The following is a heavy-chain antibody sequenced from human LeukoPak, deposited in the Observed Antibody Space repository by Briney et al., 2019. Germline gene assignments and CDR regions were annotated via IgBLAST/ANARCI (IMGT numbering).Heavy chain of an antibody. Sequence: GGSLRLSCAASGFTFDDYGMSWVRRAPGKGLEWVSGINWNGGSTGYADSVKGRFAISKDNAKNSLYLQMNSLRAEDTALYHCARELYGDYSFDYWGQGTLVTVSS. V-gene: IGHV3-20*01. J-gene: IGHJ4*02. CDR3: ARELYGDYSFDY. CDR2: INWNGGST. CDR1: GFTFDDYG. D-gene: IGHD4-17*01.